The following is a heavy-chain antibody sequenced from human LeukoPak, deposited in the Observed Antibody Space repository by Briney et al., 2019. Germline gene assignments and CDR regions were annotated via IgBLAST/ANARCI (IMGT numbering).Heavy chain of an antibody. CDR1: GFTFRSYG. CDR3: ARDPPNGYGSGSYPSR. Sequence: PGGSLRLSWAASGFTFRSYGMHWVRQAPGKGLEWVAVIWYDGSNKYYADSVKGRFTISRDNSKNTLYLQMNSLRAEDTAVYYCARDPPNGYGSGSYPSRWGQGTLVTVSS. CDR2: IWYDGSNK. D-gene: IGHD3-10*01. J-gene: IGHJ4*02. V-gene: IGHV3-33*01.